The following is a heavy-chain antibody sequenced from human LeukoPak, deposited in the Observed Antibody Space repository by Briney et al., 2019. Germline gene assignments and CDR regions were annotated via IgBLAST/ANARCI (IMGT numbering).Heavy chain of an antibody. D-gene: IGHD6-13*01. J-gene: IGHJ4*02. V-gene: IGHV4-59*11. CDR1: GGSISSHY. Sequence: PSETLSLTCTVSGGSISSHYWSWIRQPPGKGLEWIGYIYYSGSTNYNPSLKSRVTISVDTSKNQFSLKLSSVTAADTAVYYCARQPGMGSWRRGFDYWGQGTLVTVSS. CDR3: ARQPGMGSWRRGFDY. CDR2: IYYSGST.